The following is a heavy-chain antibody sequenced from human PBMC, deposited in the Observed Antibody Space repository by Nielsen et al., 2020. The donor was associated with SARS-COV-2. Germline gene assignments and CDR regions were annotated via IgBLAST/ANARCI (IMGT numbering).Heavy chain of an antibody. V-gene: IGHV3-7*01. J-gene: IGHJ3*02. CDR3: ARDVFYDTGAFDI. D-gene: IGHD2/OR15-2a*01. CDR2: IKQDGSEK. Sequence: ESLKISCAASGFTFSSYWMSWVRQAPGKGLEWVANIKQDGSEKYYVDSVKGRFTISRDNAKNSLYLQMNSLRAEDTAVYYCARDVFYDTGAFDIWGQGTMVTVPS. CDR1: GFTFSSYW.